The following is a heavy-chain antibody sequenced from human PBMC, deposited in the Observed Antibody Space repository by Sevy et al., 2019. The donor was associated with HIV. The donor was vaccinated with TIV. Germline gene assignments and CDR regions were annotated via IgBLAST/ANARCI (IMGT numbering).Heavy chain of an antibody. Sequence: GGSLRLSCAASGFTFSGSAMHWVRQASGKGLEWVGRIRSKANSYATAYAASVKGRFTISRDDSKNTAYLQMNSLKTEDTAVYYCTRPIKKPEYEYGMDAWGQGTTVTVSS. V-gene: IGHV3-73*01. CDR3: TRPIKKPEYEYGMDA. J-gene: IGHJ6*02. CDR1: GFTFSGSA. CDR2: IRSKANSYAT. D-gene: IGHD3-3*01.